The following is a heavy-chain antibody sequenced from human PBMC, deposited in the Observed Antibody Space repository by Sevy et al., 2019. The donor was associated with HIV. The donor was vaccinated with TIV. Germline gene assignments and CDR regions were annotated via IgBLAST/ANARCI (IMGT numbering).Heavy chain of an antibody. V-gene: IGHV3-48*02. D-gene: IGHD5-12*01. CDR3: ARDGSGRWLQLSYGMDV. CDR2: ISSSSSTI. Sequence: GGSLRLSCGASGFTFSSYSMNWVRQAPGKGLEWVSYISSSSSTIYYADSVKGRFTISRDNAKNSLYLQMNSLRDEDTAVYYCARDGSGRWLQLSYGMDVWGQGTTVTVSS. CDR1: GFTFSSYS. J-gene: IGHJ6*02.